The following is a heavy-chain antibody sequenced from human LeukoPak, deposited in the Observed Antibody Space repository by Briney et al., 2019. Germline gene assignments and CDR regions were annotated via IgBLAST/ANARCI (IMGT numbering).Heavy chain of an antibody. CDR3: AKDRAVAATADEFDI. J-gene: IGHJ3*02. V-gene: IGHV3-23*01. Sequence: GGSLRLSCAASGFTFSSYAMKWVRQAPGKGLEWVSVISGSDGSTYYADSVNGRFTISRDNSKNMLYLQMTSLGVEDTAVYYCAKDRAVAATADEFDIWGQGTMVTVSS. CDR1: GFTFSSYA. CDR2: ISGSDGST. D-gene: IGHD6-19*01.